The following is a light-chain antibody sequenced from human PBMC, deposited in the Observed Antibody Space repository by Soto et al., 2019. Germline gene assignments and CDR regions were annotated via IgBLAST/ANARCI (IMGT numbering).Light chain of an antibody. V-gene: IGKV3-15*01. CDR1: ESVSST. Sequence: IVITQSPTTLSVSPGERATLSCRASESVSSTLAWYQQKPGQAPRLLIYGASTRATGITARISGSGSGTEFTLTISSLQSEDFAVYYCQQYNKWRTFGQGSKVDI. CDR3: QQYNKWRT. J-gene: IGKJ1*01. CDR2: GAS.